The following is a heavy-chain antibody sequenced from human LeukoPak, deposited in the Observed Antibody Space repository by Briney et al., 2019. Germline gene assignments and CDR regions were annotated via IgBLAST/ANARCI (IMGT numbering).Heavy chain of an antibody. J-gene: IGHJ4*02. D-gene: IGHD1-26*01. CDR1: XGSIXXXY. V-gene: IGHV4-59*01. Sequence: SLXXTXXXGSIXXXYWXXXRXXXXXXXXXIGXXXYSGSTNYNPSLKSRVTISVDTSKNQFSLKLSSVTAADTAVYYCARVSIRVGATKSAPLGYFDYWGQGTLVTVSS. CDR2: XXYSGST. CDR3: ARVSIRVGATKSAPLGYFDY.